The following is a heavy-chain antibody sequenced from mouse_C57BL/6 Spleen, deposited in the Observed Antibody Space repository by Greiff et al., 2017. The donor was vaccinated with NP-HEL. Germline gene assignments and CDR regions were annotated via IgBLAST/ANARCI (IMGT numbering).Heavy chain of an antibody. V-gene: IGHV5-16*01. CDR3: AREGSLGAMDY. Sequence: EVNLVESEGGLVQPGSSMKLSCTASGFTFSDYYMAWVRQVPEKGLEWVANINYDGSSTYYLDSLKSRFIISRDNAKNILYLQMSSLKSEDTATYYCAREGSLGAMDYWGQGTSVTVSS. CDR2: INYDGSST. D-gene: IGHD4-1*01. J-gene: IGHJ4*01. CDR1: GFTFSDYY.